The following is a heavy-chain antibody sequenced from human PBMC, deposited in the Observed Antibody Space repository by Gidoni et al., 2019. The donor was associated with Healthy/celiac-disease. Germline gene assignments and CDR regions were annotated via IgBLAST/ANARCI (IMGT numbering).Heavy chain of an antibody. D-gene: IGHD2-2*01. CDR3: ARDGVPAAKYYYYYMDV. V-gene: IGHV7-4-1*02. J-gene: IGHJ6*03. CDR1: GYTFTSYA. Sequence: QVQLVQSGSELKKPAASVKVSCKVSGYTFTSYAMNWVRQAPGQGLEWMGWINTNAGNPTYAQGFTGRFVFSLDTSVSTAYLQISSLKAEDTAVYYCARDGVPAAKYYYYYMDVWGKGTTVTVSS. CDR2: INTNAGNP.